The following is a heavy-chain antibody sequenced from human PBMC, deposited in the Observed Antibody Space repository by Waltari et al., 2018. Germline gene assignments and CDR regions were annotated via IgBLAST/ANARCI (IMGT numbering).Heavy chain of an antibody. Sequence: EVQLVQSETEVKKPGASVMVSCKTSGYTFMDYFMHWVQQAPGKGLEWMGRIDPEDGETVYSEKFQGRVTITADTSTDTAYMELSSLTSGDTAVYYCAPLPGGSGQTFDYWGQGTLVTVSS. J-gene: IGHJ4*02. V-gene: IGHV1-69-2*01. D-gene: IGHD3-10*01. CDR1: GYTFMDYF. CDR3: APLPGGSGQTFDY. CDR2: IDPEDGET.